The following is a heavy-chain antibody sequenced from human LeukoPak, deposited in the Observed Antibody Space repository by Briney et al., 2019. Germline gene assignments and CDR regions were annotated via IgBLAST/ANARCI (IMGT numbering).Heavy chain of an antibody. J-gene: IGHJ6*03. Sequence: GGSLRLSCAASGFTSSSYAMSWVRQAPGKGLEWVSAISGSGGSTYYADSVKGRFTISRDNSKNTLYLQMNSLRAEDTAVYYCAKGGSSSAGIWKNYYYYYMDVWGKGTTVTVSS. CDR3: AKGGSSSAGIWKNYYYYYMDV. CDR1: GFTSSSYA. D-gene: IGHD6-6*01. V-gene: IGHV3-23*01. CDR2: ISGSGGST.